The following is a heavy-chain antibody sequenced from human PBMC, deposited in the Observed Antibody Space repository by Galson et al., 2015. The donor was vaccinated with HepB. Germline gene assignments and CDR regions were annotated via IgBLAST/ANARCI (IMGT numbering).Heavy chain of an antibody. CDR1: GFIFDDYD. CDR2: ISGHRNTI. D-gene: IGHD5-24*01. V-gene: IGHV3-11*04. CDR3: ARERVMGWLQKSLGNLDP. Sequence: SLRLSCAATGFIFDDYDMSWVRQVPGKGLEWLSYISGHRNTIYYTDAVKGRFTISRDNAKNSLFLQMNSLRVEDTAVYYCARERVMGWLQKSLGNLDPWGQGTLVTVSS. J-gene: IGHJ5*02.